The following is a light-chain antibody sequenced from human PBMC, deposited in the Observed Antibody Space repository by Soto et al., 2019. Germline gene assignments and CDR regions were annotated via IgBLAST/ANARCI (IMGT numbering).Light chain of an antibody. Sequence: EIVLTQSPATLSLSPGGRATLSCRASQSVSTFLAWYQLKPGQAPRLLIYDASNRASGIPARFSGSGSGTEFTITISSLEPEDFAIYYCQQRSSWPRTFGQGTKVDIK. CDR1: QSVSTF. V-gene: IGKV3-11*01. CDR2: DAS. CDR3: QQRSSWPRT. J-gene: IGKJ1*01.